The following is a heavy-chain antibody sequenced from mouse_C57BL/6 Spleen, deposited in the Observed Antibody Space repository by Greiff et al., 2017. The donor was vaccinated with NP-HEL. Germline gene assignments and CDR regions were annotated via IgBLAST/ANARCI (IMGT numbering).Heavy chain of an antibody. V-gene: IGHV1-82*01. J-gene: IGHJ4*01. CDR2: IYPGDGDT. CDR3: ARGDSSGYDAMDY. Sequence: QVQLQQSGPELVKPGASVKISCKASGYAFSSSWMNWVKRRPGKGLEWIGRIYPGDGDTNYNGKFKGKATLTADKSSSTAYMQLSSLTSEDSAVYFCARGDSSGYDAMDYWGQGTSVTVSS. CDR1: GYAFSSSW. D-gene: IGHD3-2*02.